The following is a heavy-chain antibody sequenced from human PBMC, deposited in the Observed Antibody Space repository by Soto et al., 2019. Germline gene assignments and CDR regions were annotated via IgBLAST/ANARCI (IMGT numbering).Heavy chain of an antibody. D-gene: IGHD2-2*01. Sequence: SETLSLTCTVSGGSISDHYWSWLRQPPGKGLEWIGYFSYSGSTNNSPSLKSRATISGDTSKNQFSLNLSSVTAADTAVYYYARHFRDAYTALAFWGQGTLVTVS. V-gene: IGHV4-59*08. CDR1: GGSISDHY. CDR2: FSYSGST. CDR3: ARHFRDAYTALAF. J-gene: IGHJ4*02.